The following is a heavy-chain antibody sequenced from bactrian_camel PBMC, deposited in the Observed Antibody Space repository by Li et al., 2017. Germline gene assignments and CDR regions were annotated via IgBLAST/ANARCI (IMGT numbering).Heavy chain of an antibody. CDR3: AADGRWPGIYGALVSRGYNF. J-gene: IGHJ4*01. Sequence: HVQLVESGGGSVQTGGSLRLSCTSTGHTYGLYCLGWFRQIPGKEREGVADIDFDGRTTYADSVKGRFTISKDNAKHTLYLQMNSLKPEDTAMYRCAADGRWPGIYGALVSRGYNFWGQGTQVTVS. CDR2: IDFDGRT. D-gene: IGHD1*01. CDR1: GHTYGLYC. V-gene: IGHV3S53*01.